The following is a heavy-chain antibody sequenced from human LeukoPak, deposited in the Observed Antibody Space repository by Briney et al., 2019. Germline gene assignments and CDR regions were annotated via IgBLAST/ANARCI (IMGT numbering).Heavy chain of an antibody. V-gene: IGHV3-7*01. CDR1: GFTFSDYW. Sequence: PGGSLRLSCAASGFTFSDYWLSWVRQAPGKGLEWVANMNRDGSEKNYVDSMEGRITISRDNAKNSLYLQMNSLRVEDTAVYYCARDGGIIRFGGQDVWGQGTTVTVS. CDR2: MNRDGSEK. J-gene: IGHJ6*02. D-gene: IGHD3-16*01. CDR3: ARDGGIIRFGGQDV.